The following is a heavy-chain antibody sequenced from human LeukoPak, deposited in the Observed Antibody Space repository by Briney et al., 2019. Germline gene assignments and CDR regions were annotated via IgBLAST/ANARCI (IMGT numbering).Heavy chain of an antibody. Sequence: SVKVSCKASGSTFSSYAISWVRQAPGQGLEWMGGIIPIFGTANYAQKFQGRVTITADESTSTAYMELSSLRSEDTAVYYCARGGLDSSRELDYHYYYYMDVWGKGTTVTISS. D-gene: IGHD6-13*01. V-gene: IGHV1-69*13. CDR2: IIPIFGTA. J-gene: IGHJ6*03. CDR3: ARGGLDSSRELDYHYYYYMDV. CDR1: GSTFSSYA.